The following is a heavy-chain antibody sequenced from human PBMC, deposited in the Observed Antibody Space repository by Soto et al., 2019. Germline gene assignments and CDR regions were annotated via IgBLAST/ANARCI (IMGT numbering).Heavy chain of an antibody. CDR3: ARESPNYGLYYYYGMDV. V-gene: IGHV3-30-3*01. Sequence: GGSLRLSCAASGFTFSSYAMHWVRQAPDKGLEWVAVISYDGSNKYYADSVKGRFTISRDNSKNTLYLQMNSLRAEDTAVYYCARESPNYGLYYYYGMDVWGQGTTVTVSS. D-gene: IGHD4-17*01. J-gene: IGHJ6*02. CDR2: ISYDGSNK. CDR1: GFTFSSYA.